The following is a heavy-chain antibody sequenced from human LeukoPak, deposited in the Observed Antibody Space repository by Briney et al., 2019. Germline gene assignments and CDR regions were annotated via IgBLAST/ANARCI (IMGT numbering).Heavy chain of an antibody. Sequence: SETLSLTCAVYGGSFSGYYWSWIRQPPGKGLEWIGYIYYSGSTNYNPSLKSRVTISVDTSKNQFSLKLSSVTAADTAVYYCAGQAPTLWFGEPTFDYWGQGTLVTVSS. CDR2: IYYSGST. CDR1: GGSFSGYY. V-gene: IGHV4-59*01. D-gene: IGHD3-10*01. J-gene: IGHJ4*02. CDR3: AGQAPTLWFGEPTFDY.